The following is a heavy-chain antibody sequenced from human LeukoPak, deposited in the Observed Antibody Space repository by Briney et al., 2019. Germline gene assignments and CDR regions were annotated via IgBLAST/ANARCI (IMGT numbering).Heavy chain of an antibody. D-gene: IGHD6-19*01. CDR1: GCTFSNYA. CDR3: ASGFYSSGWYGVIDY. Sequence: GGSLRLSCAASGCTFSNYAMSWVRQAPGKGLEWVSAISGSGGSTYYADSVKGRFTISRDNSKNTLYLEMNSLRAADTSVYYCASGFYSSGWYGVIDYWGQGTLVTVSS. J-gene: IGHJ4*02. CDR2: ISGSGGST. V-gene: IGHV3-23*01.